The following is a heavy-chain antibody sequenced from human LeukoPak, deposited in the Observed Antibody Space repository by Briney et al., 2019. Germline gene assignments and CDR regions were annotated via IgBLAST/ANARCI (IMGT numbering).Heavy chain of an antibody. CDR1: GFTFSSYA. Sequence: GGSLRLSCAASGFTFSSYAMSWVRQAPGKGLEWVSAISGSGGSTYYAGSVKGRFTISRDNSKNTLYLQMNSLRAEDTAVYYCAKSGPYGDYLLTYFDYWGQGTLVTVSS. CDR2: ISGSGGST. D-gene: IGHD4-17*01. V-gene: IGHV3-23*01. J-gene: IGHJ4*02. CDR3: AKSGPYGDYLLTYFDY.